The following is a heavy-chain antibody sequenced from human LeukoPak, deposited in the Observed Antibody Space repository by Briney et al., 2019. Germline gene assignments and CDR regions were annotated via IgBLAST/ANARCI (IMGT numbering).Heavy chain of an antibody. Sequence: GRSLRLSCAASGFTFSSYGMHWVRQAPGKGLEWVAVISYDGSNKYYADSVKGRFTISRDNSKNTLYLQMNSLRAEDTAVYYCAKDLGSSPVSYWGQGTLVTVPS. CDR2: ISYDGSNK. D-gene: IGHD6-13*01. V-gene: IGHV3-30*18. CDR1: GFTFSSYG. CDR3: AKDLGSSPVSY. J-gene: IGHJ4*02.